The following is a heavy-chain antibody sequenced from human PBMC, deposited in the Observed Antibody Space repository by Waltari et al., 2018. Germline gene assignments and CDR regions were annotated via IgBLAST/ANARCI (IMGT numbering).Heavy chain of an antibody. D-gene: IGHD5-18*01. J-gene: IGHJ1*01. CDR1: GGSISSRRYY. Sequence: LQLQESGPGLVKPSETLSLTCTVPGGSISSRRYYWACRRQPPGKGLEWIGSIYYSGSTYYNPSLKSRVTISVDTSKNQFSLKLSSVTTADTAVYYCARRGYSYGDFQHWGQGTLVTVSS. V-gene: IGHV4-39*01. CDR3: ARRGYSYGDFQH. CDR2: IYYSGST.